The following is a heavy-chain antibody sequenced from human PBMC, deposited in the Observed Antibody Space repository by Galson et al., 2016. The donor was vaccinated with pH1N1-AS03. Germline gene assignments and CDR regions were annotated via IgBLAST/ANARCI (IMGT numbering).Heavy chain of an antibody. D-gene: IGHD3-10*01. J-gene: IGHJ6*02. CDR1: GYTFTEYY. Sequence: SCKASGYTFTEYYMYWVRQAPGRGLEWMGWINPNSGGTKPAQKFQGRVTITRDTSINTAYMELSSLRSDDTAVYYCASGDYFGSGTYKPYYAMDVWGQGTTVTVSS. CDR2: INPNSGGT. V-gene: IGHV1-2*02. CDR3: ASGDYFGSGTYKPYYAMDV.